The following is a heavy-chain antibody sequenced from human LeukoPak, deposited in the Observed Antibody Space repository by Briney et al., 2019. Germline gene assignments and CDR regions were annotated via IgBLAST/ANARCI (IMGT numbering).Heavy chain of an antibody. CDR2: ISGSGGST. CDR1: GFTFSSYA. CDR3: AKVGSSGWGNYYYYGMDV. J-gene: IGHJ6*02. D-gene: IGHD6-19*01. Sequence: GGSLRLSCAASGFTFSSYAMSWVRQAPGKGLEWVSAISGSGGSTYYADSVKGRFTISRDNSKNTLYLQMNSPRAEDTAVYYCAKVGSSGWGNYYYYGMDVWGQGTTVTVSS. V-gene: IGHV3-23*01.